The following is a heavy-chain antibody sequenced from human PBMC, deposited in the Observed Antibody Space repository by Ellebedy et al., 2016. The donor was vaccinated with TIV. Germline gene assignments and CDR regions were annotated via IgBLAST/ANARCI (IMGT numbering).Heavy chain of an antibody. J-gene: IGHJ4*02. Sequence: GESLKISCAASGFTFSSYSMNWVRQAPGKGLEWVSYISSSSSYIYYADSVKGRFTISRDNAKNSLYLQMNSLRAEETAMYYCAGTLITMIVDWGQGTLVTVSS. CDR3: AGTLITMIVD. D-gene: IGHD3-22*01. CDR1: GFTFSSYS. CDR2: ISSSSSYI. V-gene: IGHV3-21*01.